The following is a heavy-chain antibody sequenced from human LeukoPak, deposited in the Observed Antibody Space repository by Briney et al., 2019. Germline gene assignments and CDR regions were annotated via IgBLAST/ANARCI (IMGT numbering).Heavy chain of an antibody. Sequence: PSETLSLTCTVSGGSISSGDYYWSWIRQPPGKGLEWIGYISYSGSTYYNPSLKSRVTISVDTSKSQFSLKLSSVTAADTAVYYCARDCRSGYCHFDYWGQGTWSPSPQ. CDR3: ARDCRSGYCHFDY. J-gene: IGHJ4*02. D-gene: IGHD3-3*01. V-gene: IGHV4-30-4*08. CDR1: GGSISSGDYY. CDR2: ISYSGST.